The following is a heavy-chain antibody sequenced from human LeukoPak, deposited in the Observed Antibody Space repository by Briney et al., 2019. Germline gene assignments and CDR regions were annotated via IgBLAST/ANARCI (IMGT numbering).Heavy chain of an antibody. CDR1: GFTFSSYW. D-gene: IGHD3-22*01. V-gene: IGHV3-74*01. J-gene: IGHJ4*02. CDR2: INSDGSST. CDR3: ARESVNWYYYDSSGYYHFDY. Sequence: GGSLRLSCAASGFTFSSYWMHWVRQAPGKGLVWVSRINSDGSSTSYADSVKGRFTISRDNAKNTLHLQMNSLRAEDTAVYYCARESVNWYYYDSSGYYHFDYWDQGTLVTVSS.